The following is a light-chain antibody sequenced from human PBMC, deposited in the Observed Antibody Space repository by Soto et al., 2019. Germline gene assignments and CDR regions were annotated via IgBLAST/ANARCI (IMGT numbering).Light chain of an antibody. CDR1: SSDVGSYNL. CDR3: CSYAGSSTSV. Sequence: QSVLTQPASVSGSPGQSITISCTGTSSDVGSYNLVSWYQQHPGKAPKLMIYDVSKRPTGVSNRFSGSKSGNTASLTISGLQAEDEADYYCCSYAGSSTSVFGTGTKLTVL. V-gene: IGLV2-23*02. CDR2: DVS. J-gene: IGLJ1*01.